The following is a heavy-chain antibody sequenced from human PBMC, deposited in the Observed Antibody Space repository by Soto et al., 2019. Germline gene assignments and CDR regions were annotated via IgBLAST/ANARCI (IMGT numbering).Heavy chain of an antibody. D-gene: IGHD3-22*01. CDR3: AREMDTMIVVVTGYYYYYGMDV. CDR1: GFTFSSYG. J-gene: IGHJ6*02. Sequence: GGSLRLSCAASGFTFSSYGMHWVRQAPGKGLEWVAVIWYDGSNKYYADSVKGRFTISRDNSKNTLYLQMNSLRAEDTAVYYCAREMDTMIVVVTGYYYYYGMDVWGQGTTVTVSS. CDR2: IWYDGSNK. V-gene: IGHV3-33*01.